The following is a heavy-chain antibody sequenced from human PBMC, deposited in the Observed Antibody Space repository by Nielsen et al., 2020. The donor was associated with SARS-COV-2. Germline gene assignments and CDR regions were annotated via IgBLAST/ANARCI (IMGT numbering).Heavy chain of an antibody. V-gene: IGHV3-30-3*01. CDR2: ISYDGSNK. J-gene: IGHJ4*02. Sequence: GESLKISCAASGITFSSYAMSWVRQAPGKGLEWVAVISYDGSNKYYADSVKGRFTISRDNSKNTLYLQMNSLRAEDTAVYYCARGNGWGSYFDYWGQGTLVTVSS. CDR3: ARGNGWGSYFDY. D-gene: IGHD7-27*01. CDR1: GITFSSYA.